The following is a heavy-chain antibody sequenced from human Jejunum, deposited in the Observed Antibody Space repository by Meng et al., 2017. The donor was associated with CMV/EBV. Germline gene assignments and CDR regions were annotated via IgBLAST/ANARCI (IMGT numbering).Heavy chain of an antibody. D-gene: IGHD1-26*01. Sequence: GQVVESGGGVVQPGGSLRLSCAASGFTFSNYGIHWVRQARGKGLEWVAFIEHDGSNKYYADSVKGRFTISRDNSKNTLYLQMNSLRVEDTAVYYCAKDVGYWGQGTLVTVSS. CDR3: AKDVGY. J-gene: IGHJ4*02. CDR2: IEHDGSNK. V-gene: IGHV3-30*02. CDR1: GFTFSNYG.